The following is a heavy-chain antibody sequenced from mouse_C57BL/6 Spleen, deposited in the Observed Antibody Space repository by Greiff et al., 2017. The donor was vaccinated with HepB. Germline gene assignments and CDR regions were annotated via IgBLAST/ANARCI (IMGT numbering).Heavy chain of an antibody. CDR3: ARCEGYGTLDY. CDR1: GYAFSSSW. Sequence: VQLKQSGPELVKPGASVKISCKASGYAFSSSWMNWVKQRPGKGLEWIGRIYPGDGDTNYNGKFKGKATLTADKSSSTAYMQLSSLTSEDSAVYFCARCEGYGTLDYWGQGTTLTVSS. V-gene: IGHV1-82*01. J-gene: IGHJ2*01. CDR2: IYPGDGDT. D-gene: IGHD2-10*02.